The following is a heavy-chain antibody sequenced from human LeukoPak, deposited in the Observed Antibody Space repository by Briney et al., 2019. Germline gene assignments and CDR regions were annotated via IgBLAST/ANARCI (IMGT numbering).Heavy chain of an antibody. D-gene: IGHD6-13*01. V-gene: IGHV1-46*01. CDR3: ARVLGLISSSWYSTAFDI. Sequence: GASVKVSCKASGYTFTNYYMHWVRQAPGQGLEWMGIINPSGGSTGYAQKFQGRVTVTRDTSTSTVYMELSSLGSEDTAVYYCARVLGLISSSWYSTAFDIWGQGTMVTVSS. CDR1: GYTFTNYY. J-gene: IGHJ3*02. CDR2: INPSGGST.